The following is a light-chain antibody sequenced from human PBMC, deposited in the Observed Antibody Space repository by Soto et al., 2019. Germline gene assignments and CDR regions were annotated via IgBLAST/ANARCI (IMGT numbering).Light chain of an antibody. V-gene: IGLV2-14*01. J-gene: IGLJ2*01. CDR2: EVS. CDR1: NSDVGGYNY. Sequence: QSALTQPASVSGSPGQSITISCTGTNSDVGGYNYVSWYQQHPGKAPKFMSYEVSNRPSGVSNRFSGSKSGNTASLTISGLQAEDESDYYCSSYTSSSTLVFGGGTKVTV. CDR3: SSYTSSSTLV.